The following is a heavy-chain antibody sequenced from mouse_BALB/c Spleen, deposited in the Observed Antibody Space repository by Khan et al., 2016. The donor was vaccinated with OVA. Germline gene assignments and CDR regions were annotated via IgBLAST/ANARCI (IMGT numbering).Heavy chain of an antibody. CDR2: IDPENGNT. V-gene: IGHV14-1*02. J-gene: IGHJ3*01. CDR1: GFNITDYY. D-gene: IGHD2-3*01. CDR3: ARDGYPPWFAY. Sequence: VQLKQSGAELVRPGALVKLSCKASGFNITDYYIHWVKQRPEQGLEWIGWIDPENGNTIYDPKFLGQASITADTSSNTAYLQLSILSSEDTAFYYCARDGYPPWFAYGGQGTLVTVSA.